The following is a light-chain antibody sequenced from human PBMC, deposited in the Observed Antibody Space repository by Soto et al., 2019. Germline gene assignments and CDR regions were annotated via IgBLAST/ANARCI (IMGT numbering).Light chain of an antibody. J-gene: IGLJ2*01. Sequence: QAVVTQPPSVSGAPGQRVTISCTGSSSNIGAGYDVHWYQQLPGTAPKLLIYGNSNRPSGVPDRFSGSKSGTSASLAITGLQAEDEADYYCCSYAGSYTDVVFGGGTKLTVL. V-gene: IGLV1-40*01. CDR1: SSNIGAGYD. CDR2: GNS. CDR3: CSYAGSYTDVV.